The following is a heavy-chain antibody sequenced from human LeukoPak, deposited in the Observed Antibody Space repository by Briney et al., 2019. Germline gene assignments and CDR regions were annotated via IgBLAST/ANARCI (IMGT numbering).Heavy chain of an antibody. D-gene: IGHD3-10*01. V-gene: IGHV1-46*01. CDR3: ARDEGRSSAGSGSYRWFDP. J-gene: IGHJ5*02. CDR2: INPSGGST. Sequence: GASVKVSCKASGYTFTSYYMHWVRQAPGQGLEWMGIINPSGGSTSYAQKFQGRVTMTRDTSTSTVYMELSSLRSEDTAVYYCARDEGRSSAGSGSYRWFDPWGQGTLVTVSS. CDR1: GYTFTSYY.